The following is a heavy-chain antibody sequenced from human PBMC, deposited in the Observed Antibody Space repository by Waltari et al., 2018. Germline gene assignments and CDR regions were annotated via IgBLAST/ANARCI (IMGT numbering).Heavy chain of an antibody. CDR1: GFTFSSYA. J-gene: IGHJ4*02. CDR2: IYSGGST. D-gene: IGHD2-15*01. CDR3: ARDLCSGGSCYPGHFDY. V-gene: IGHV3-23*03. Sequence: EVQLLESGGGLVQPGGSMRLSCAASGFTFSSYAMSWVRQAQGKGLEWVSVIYSGGSTYYADSVKGRFTISRDNSKNTLYLQMNSLRAEDTAVYYCARDLCSGGSCYPGHFDYWGQGTLVTVSS.